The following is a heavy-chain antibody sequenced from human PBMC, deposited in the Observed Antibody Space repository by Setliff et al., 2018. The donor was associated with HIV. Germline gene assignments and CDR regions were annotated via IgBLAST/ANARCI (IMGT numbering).Heavy chain of an antibody. J-gene: IGHJ4*02. CDR1: GYTFTAYY. Sequence: ASVKVSCKSSGYTFTAYYLHWVRQAPGQGLEWMGWINPNSGDTAYAQKFQGRVTMTRVTFISTAYMELTRLTSDDTAVYYCARVTVSGRGLHFWGQGTLVTVSS. CDR3: ARVTVSGRGLHF. V-gene: IGHV1-2*02. D-gene: IGHD4-4*01. CDR2: INPNSGDT.